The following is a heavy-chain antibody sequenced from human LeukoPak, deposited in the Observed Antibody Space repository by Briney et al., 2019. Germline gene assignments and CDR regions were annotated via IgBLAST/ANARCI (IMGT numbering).Heavy chain of an antibody. J-gene: IGHJ3*02. CDR1: GFTFSSYG. Sequence: GGSLRLSCAASGFTFSSYGMHWVRQAPGKGLEWVAVISYDGSNKYYADSVKGRFTISRDNSKNTLYLQMNSLRAEDTAVYYCAKTYNGGFGELWNAFDIWGQGTMVTVSS. D-gene: IGHD3-10*01. CDR2: ISYDGSNK. CDR3: AKTYNGGFGELWNAFDI. V-gene: IGHV3-30*18.